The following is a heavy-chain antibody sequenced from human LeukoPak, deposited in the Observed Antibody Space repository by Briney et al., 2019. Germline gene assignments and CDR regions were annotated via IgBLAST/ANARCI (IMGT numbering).Heavy chain of an antibody. Sequence: GGSLRLSCAASGFTFSSYEMNWVRQAPGKGLEGVSYISSSGSTIYYADSVKGRFTISREKAKNSLYLQMNSLRAEDTAVYYCARGGGYCSGGSCPTIYYFDYWGQGTLVTVSS. CDR1: GFTFSSYE. J-gene: IGHJ4*02. CDR2: ISSSGSTI. D-gene: IGHD2-15*01. CDR3: ARGGGYCSGGSCPTIYYFDY. V-gene: IGHV3-48*03.